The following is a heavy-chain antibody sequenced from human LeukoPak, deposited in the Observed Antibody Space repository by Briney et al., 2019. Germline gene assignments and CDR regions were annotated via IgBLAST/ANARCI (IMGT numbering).Heavy chain of an antibody. V-gene: IGHV4-31*03. D-gene: IGHD4-11*01. J-gene: IGHJ5*02. CDR3: ARGDYSNYLNWFDP. Sequence: SQTLFLTCTVSGGSISSGGYYWSWIRQHPGKGLEWIGYIYYSGSTYYNPSLKSRVTISVDTSKNQFSLKLSSVTAADTAVYYCARGDYSNYLNWFDPWGQGTLVTVSS. CDR1: GGSISSGGYY. CDR2: IYYSGST.